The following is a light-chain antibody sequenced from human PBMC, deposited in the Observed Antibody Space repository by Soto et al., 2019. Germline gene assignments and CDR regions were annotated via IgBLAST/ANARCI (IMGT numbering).Light chain of an antibody. CDR2: NVN. Sequence: QSALIQPPSVSGSPGQSVTISCTGTSSDVGNYDYVSWYQQHPGSVPKPMIYNVNSRPSGVPGRFSGSKSGNSASLTISGLQAEDEADYYCCSYAGSSDKYVFGAGTKVTVL. CDR1: SSDVGNYDY. J-gene: IGLJ1*01. V-gene: IGLV2-11*01. CDR3: CSYAGSSDKYV.